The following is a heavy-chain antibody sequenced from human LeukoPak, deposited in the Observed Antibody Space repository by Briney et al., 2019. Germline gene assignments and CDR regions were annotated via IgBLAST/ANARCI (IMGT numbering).Heavy chain of an antibody. Sequence: ASVKVSCKASGYTFTSYGISWVRRAPGQGLEWMGGIIPIFGTANYAQKFQGRVTITADKSTSTAYMELSSLRSEDTAVYYCARGMVRGVIELYYYYMDVWGKETTVTVSS. CDR1: GYTFTSYG. CDR2: IIPIFGTA. CDR3: ARGMVRGVIELYYYYMDV. D-gene: IGHD3-10*01. V-gene: IGHV1-69*06. J-gene: IGHJ6*03.